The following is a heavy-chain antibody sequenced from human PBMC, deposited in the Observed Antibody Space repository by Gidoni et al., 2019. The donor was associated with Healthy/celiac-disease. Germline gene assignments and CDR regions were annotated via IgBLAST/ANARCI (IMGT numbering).Heavy chain of an antibody. CDR2: IYYSGST. CDR1: GGSISSSSYY. D-gene: IGHD3-10*01. J-gene: IGHJ5*02. Sequence: QLQLQESGPGLVKPSETLSLTCTVSGGSISSSSYYWGWIRQPPGKGLEWIGSIYYSGSTYYNPSLKSRVTISVDTSKNQFSLKLSSVTAADTAVYYCARGEKITRVRGVTYNWFDPWGQGTLVTVSS. CDR3: ARGEKITRVRGVTYNWFDP. V-gene: IGHV4-39*01.